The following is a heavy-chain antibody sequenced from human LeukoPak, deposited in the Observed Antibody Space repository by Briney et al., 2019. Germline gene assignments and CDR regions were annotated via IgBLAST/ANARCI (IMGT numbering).Heavy chain of an antibody. CDR2: IKQDGSEK. V-gene: IGHV3-7*01. D-gene: IGHD4-17*01. CDR1: GFTFSDYY. J-gene: IGHJ2*01. Sequence: SGGSLRLSCAASGFTFSDYYMSWVRQAPGKGPEWVANIKQDGSEKYYVDSVKGRFTISRDNAETSLHLQMNSLRAEDTAVYYCARGGNHGDYWYFDLWGRGTLVTVSS. CDR3: ARGGNHGDYWYFDL.